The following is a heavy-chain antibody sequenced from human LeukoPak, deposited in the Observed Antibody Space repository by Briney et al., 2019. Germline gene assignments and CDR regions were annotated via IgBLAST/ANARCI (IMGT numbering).Heavy chain of an antibody. V-gene: IGHV1-2*02. CDR2: INPNSGGT. CDR1: GYSFTSHY. D-gene: IGHD6-19*01. CDR3: ARTPLAYSSGGRYYFDY. J-gene: IGHJ4*02. Sequence: GASVKVSCKASGYSFTSHYMHWVRQAPGQGLEWMGWINPNSGGTNYAQKFQGRVTMTRDTSISTAYMELSRLRSDDMAVYYCARTPLAYSSGGRYYFDYWGQGTLVTVSS.